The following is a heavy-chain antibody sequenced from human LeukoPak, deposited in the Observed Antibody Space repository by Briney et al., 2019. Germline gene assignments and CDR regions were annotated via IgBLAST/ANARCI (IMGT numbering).Heavy chain of an antibody. CDR3: ARGSGSYYSLDI. V-gene: IGHV6-1*01. J-gene: IGHJ3*02. Sequence: SQTLSLTCAISGDSVSSNSATWNWIRQSPSRGLEWLGRTYYRSKWFSDYAVSVKSRTTFNPDTSKNQLSLQLNSVTPEDTAVYYCARGSGSYYSLDIWGQGTMVTVYS. CDR1: GDSVSSNSAT. D-gene: IGHD1-26*01. CDR2: TYYRSKWFS.